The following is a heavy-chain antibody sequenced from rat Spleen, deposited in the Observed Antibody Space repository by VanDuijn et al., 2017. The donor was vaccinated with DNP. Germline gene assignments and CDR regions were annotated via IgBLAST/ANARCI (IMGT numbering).Heavy chain of an antibody. J-gene: IGHJ1*01. D-gene: IGHD1-11*01. Sequence: EVQLQESGPGLVKPSQSLSLTCSVTGYSITSNYWAWIRKFPGNKMEWMGYISYSGSTGYNPFLKSRISITRDTSKNQFFLQLNSVTTEDIATYYCARGLNYGGSIYSWYFDFWGPGTMVTVSS. CDR3: ARGLNYGGSIYSWYFDF. CDR2: ISYSGST. CDR1: GYSITSNY. V-gene: IGHV3-1*01.